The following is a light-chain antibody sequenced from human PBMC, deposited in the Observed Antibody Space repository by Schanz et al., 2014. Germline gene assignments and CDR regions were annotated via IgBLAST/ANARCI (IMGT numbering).Light chain of an antibody. CDR1: SSDVGGYKY. V-gene: IGLV2-14*01. J-gene: IGLJ1*01. CDR3: SSYSSSSTPHV. Sequence: QSVLTQPASVSGSPGQSITISCTGTSSDVGGYKYVSWYQQHPGKAPKLMIYDVSNRPSGVSNRFSGSKSGNTASLTISGLQAEDEADYFCSSYSSSSTPHVFGTGTKLTVL. CDR2: DVS.